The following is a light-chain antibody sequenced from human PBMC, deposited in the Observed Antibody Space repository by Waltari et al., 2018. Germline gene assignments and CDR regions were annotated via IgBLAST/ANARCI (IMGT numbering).Light chain of an antibody. CDR1: QSISSW. CDR2: KAS. V-gene: IGKV1-5*03. Sequence: RVTITCRASQSISSWLALYQQKPGTAPKLLIYKASTLESGVPSRFSGSGSGTEFTLTINSLQPDDFATYYCQQYNGYWTFGQGTKVEIK. J-gene: IGKJ1*01. CDR3: QQYNGYWT.